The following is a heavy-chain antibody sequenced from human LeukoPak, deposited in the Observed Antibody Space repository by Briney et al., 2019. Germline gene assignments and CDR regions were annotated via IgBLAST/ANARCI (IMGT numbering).Heavy chain of an antibody. CDR2: IYHSGST. CDR3: ARGRGYSYGYYFDY. D-gene: IGHD5-18*01. Sequence: PSGTLSLTCAVSGGSISSSNWWSWVRQPPGKGLEWIGEIYHSGSTNYNPSLKSRVTISVDKSKNQFSLKLSSVTAADTAVYYCARGRGYSYGYYFDYWGQGTLVTVSS. CDR1: GGSISSSNW. J-gene: IGHJ4*02. V-gene: IGHV4-4*02.